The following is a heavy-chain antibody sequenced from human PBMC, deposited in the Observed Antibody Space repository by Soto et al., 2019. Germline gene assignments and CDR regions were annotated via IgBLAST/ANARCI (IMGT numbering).Heavy chain of an antibody. CDR2: INPSGYGT. D-gene: IGHD2-2*01. Sequence: ASVKVSCKASGYTFTSYYMHWVRQAPGQGLEWMGIINPSGYGTSYAQKFQGRVTMTRDTSTSTFYMELRSLRSDDTAVYFCARDGVVVPSDLDSFDYWGQGTRVTV. J-gene: IGHJ4*02. V-gene: IGHV1-46*01. CDR1: GYTFTSYY. CDR3: ARDGVVVPSDLDSFDY.